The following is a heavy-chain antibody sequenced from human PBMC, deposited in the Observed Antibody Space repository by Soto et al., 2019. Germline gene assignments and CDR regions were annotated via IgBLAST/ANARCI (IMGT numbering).Heavy chain of an antibody. J-gene: IGHJ3*02. Sequence: GESLKISCKGSGYSFTSYCIGWVRQMPGKGLEWMGIIYSGDSDTRYSPSFQGQVIISVDKSIRTAYLQWSSLKASDTAMYYCARQKEGDGSHDAFDIWGQGTMVTVSS. CDR3: ARQKEGDGSHDAFDI. CDR1: GYSFTSYC. CDR2: IYSGDSDT. D-gene: IGHD6-25*01. V-gene: IGHV5-51*01.